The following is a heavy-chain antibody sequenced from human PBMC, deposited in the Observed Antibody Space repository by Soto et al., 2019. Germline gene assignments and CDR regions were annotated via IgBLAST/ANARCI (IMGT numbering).Heavy chain of an antibody. V-gene: IGHV4-31*03. CDR3: ARGKTVAAAGPFDY. D-gene: IGHD6-13*01. CDR1: GCSISTSSYY. Sequence: SETLSLTCTVSGCSISTSSYYWGWIRKPPGKGLEWIGYIYYSGSTYYNPSLKSRVTISVGTSKNQFSLKLSSVTAADTAVYYCARGKTVAAAGPFDYWGQGTLVTVS. CDR2: IYYSGST. J-gene: IGHJ4*02.